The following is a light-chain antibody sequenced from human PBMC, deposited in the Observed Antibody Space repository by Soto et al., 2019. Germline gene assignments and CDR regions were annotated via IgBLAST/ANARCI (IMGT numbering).Light chain of an antibody. CDR2: DVT. CDR1: SSDVGGYKY. J-gene: IGLJ1*01. V-gene: IGLV2-11*01. CDR3: CSYAGSYTYV. Sequence: QSALTQPRSVSGSPGQSVTISCTGTSSDVGGYKYVSWYQHHPGKAPRLMIYDVTKRPSGVPDRFSGSKSGNTASLTISGPQADDEADYFCCSYAGSYTYVFGTGTKVTVL.